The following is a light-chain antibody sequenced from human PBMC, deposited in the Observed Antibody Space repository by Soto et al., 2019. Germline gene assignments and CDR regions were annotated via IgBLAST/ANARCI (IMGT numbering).Light chain of an antibody. CDR1: QSVSSN. Sequence: EIVMTQSPATLSVSPGERATLSCRASQSVSSNLAWYQQKPGQAPRLLIYGASTRATGIPARFSGSGSGTEFTLTISRLQSEDFAVYDCQQYNNWPPIPFGQGTRLDI. J-gene: IGKJ5*01. CDR3: QQYNNWPPIP. V-gene: IGKV3-15*01. CDR2: GAS.